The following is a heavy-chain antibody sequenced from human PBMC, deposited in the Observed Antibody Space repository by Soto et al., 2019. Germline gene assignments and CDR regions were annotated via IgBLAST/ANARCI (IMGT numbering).Heavy chain of an antibody. CDR1: GGSISSSNW. V-gene: IGHV4-4*02. CDR3: ARGNYGSGTVWFDP. Sequence: SETLSLTCAVSGGSISSSNWWSWVRQPPGKGLEWIGEIYHSGSTNYNPSLKSRVTISVDKSKNQFSLKLSSVTAADTAVYYCARGNYGSGTVWFDPWGQGTLVTVSS. J-gene: IGHJ5*02. CDR2: IYHSGST. D-gene: IGHD3-10*01.